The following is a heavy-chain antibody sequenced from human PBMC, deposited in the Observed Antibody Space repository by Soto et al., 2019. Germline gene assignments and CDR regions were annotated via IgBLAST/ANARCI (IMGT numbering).Heavy chain of an antibody. V-gene: IGHV4-31*03. Sequence: PSETLSLTCTVSGGSISSGGYYWSWIRQHPGKGLEWIGYIYYSGSTYYNPSLKSRVTISVDTSKNQFSLKLSSVTAADTAVYYCARSNPVADYNWFDPWGQGTLVTVSS. CDR2: IYYSGST. CDR3: ARSNPVADYNWFDP. J-gene: IGHJ5*02. CDR1: GGSISSGGYY. D-gene: IGHD6-19*01.